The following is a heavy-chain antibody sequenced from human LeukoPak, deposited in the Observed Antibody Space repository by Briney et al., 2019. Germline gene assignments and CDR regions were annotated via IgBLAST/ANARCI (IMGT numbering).Heavy chain of an antibody. Sequence: GGSLRLSCAASGFTFSSYAMSWVRQAPGKGLEWVSAISGSGGSTYYADSVKGRFTISRDNSKNTLYLQMNSLRTEDTAVYYCAKTHDILTGYHADYWGQGTLVTVSS. D-gene: IGHD3-9*01. CDR2: ISGSGGST. J-gene: IGHJ4*02. V-gene: IGHV3-23*01. CDR3: AKTHDILTGYHADY. CDR1: GFTFSSYA.